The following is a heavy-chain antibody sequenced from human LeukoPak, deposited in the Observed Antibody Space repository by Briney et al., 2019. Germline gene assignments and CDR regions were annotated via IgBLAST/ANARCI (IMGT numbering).Heavy chain of an antibody. D-gene: IGHD1-26*01. Sequence: SETLSLTCSVSDGSINSYYWNWIRRPPGKGLEWIGYIYYNGNANYSPSLKSRVTMSVDTSKNLFSLKVSSVTAADTAVYYCARGRSNYYGMDVWGQGTTVTVSS. CDR1: DGSINSYY. CDR2: IYYNGNA. J-gene: IGHJ6*02. CDR3: ARGRSNYYGMDV. V-gene: IGHV4-59*01.